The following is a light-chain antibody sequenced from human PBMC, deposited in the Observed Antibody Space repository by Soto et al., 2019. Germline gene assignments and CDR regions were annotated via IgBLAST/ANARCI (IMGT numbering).Light chain of an antibody. CDR2: GTS. CDR3: HQYNGWPRT. V-gene: IGKV3-15*01. CDR1: PNISRS. Sequence: DIVMPQSPVTLCVSPGAGGTLSCRASPNISRSLAWYQQKPGQGPSLLIYGTSTRAGGVPARFSGGGSGTEFTLTITSLQSEDFAVYYCHQYNGWPRTFGQGTKVDIK. J-gene: IGKJ1*01.